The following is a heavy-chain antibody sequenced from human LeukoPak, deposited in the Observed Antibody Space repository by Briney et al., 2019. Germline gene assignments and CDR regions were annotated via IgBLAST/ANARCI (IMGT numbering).Heavy chain of an antibody. CDR3: ANGDGFDY. CDR2: IKQDGSEK. CDR1: GFAFSNFW. V-gene: IGHV3-7*01. J-gene: IGHJ4*02. Sequence: GGSLRLSFATSGFAFSNFWMSWVRQAPGKGLEWVANIKQDGSEKYYVDSVKARFTISRDNAKNSLYLQMNSLRAEDTAVYYCANGDGFDYWGQGTLVTVSS. D-gene: IGHD5-24*01.